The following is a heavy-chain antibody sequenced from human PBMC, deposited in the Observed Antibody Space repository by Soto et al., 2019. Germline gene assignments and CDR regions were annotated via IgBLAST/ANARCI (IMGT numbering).Heavy chain of an antibody. CDR3: ARDLEVAARPGGLWVYYYDYGMDV. V-gene: IGHV3-74*01. CDR1: GFTFSSYW. J-gene: IGHJ6*02. CDR2: INSDGSST. Sequence: VQLVESGGGLVQPGGSLRLSCAASGFTFSSYWMHWVRQAPGKGLVWVSRINSDGSSTSYADSVKGRFTISRDNAKNTLYLQMNSLRAEDTAVYYCARDLEVAARPGGLWVYYYDYGMDVWGQGTTFTVSS. D-gene: IGHD6-6*01.